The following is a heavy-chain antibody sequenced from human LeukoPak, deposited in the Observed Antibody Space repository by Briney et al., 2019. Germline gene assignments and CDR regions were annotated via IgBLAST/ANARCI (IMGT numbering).Heavy chain of an antibody. D-gene: IGHD4-17*01. V-gene: IGHV4-39*01. CDR1: GGSITNSPYS. J-gene: IGHJ3*02. CDR3: ARSRGYGDYLDAFDI. Sequence: SETLSLTCTVSGGSITNSPYSWGWIRQPPGKGLEWIGSGYYSSSAYYNPSLKSRVTIFVDTSKNQFFLRLSSVTAADTAVYYCARSRGYGDYLDAFDIWGQGTMVTVSS. CDR2: GYYSSSA.